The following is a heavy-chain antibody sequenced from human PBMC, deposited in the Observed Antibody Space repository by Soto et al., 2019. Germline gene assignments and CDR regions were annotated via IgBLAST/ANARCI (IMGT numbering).Heavy chain of an antibody. Sequence: QVQLVQSGAEMRKPGSSLRVSCKASGGTFSDFAFSWVRQAPGQGLEWMGGIVPRFGSPNYAQKFGGRVTISADTSTSTVYMEVSSMRFDDTVVYFCARDRIQLRLGKYSFNGMDVWGQGTTITVSS. CDR1: GGTFSDFA. V-gene: IGHV1-69*06. CDR2: IVPRFGSP. D-gene: IGHD3-16*01. CDR3: ARDRIQLRLGKYSFNGMDV. J-gene: IGHJ6*02.